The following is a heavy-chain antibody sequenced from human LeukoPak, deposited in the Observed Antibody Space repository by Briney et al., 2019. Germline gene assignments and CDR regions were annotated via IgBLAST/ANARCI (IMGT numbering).Heavy chain of an antibody. D-gene: IGHD6-13*01. V-gene: IGHV3-23*01. Sequence: GGSLRLSCAASGFTFSSYAMSWVRQAPGKGLEWVSAISGSGGSTYYADSVKGRFTISRDHSKNTLYLQMNSLRAEDTAVYYCAKVRGSSWYYSDWGQGTLVTVSS. CDR3: AKVRGSSWYYSD. CDR2: ISGSGGST. CDR1: GFTFSSYA. J-gene: IGHJ4*02.